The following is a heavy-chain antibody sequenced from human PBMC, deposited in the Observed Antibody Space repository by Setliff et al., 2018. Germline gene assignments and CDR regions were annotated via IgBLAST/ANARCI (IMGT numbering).Heavy chain of an antibody. Sequence: GASVKVSCKASGYTLTGYYIHWVRQAPGQGLEWMGWINPNSGGTNYAQKFQGRVTMTTDTSTSTAYMELRSLRSEDTAVYYCAKGAVAGTNWFDPWGQGTLVTVSS. CDR3: AKGAVAGTNWFDP. J-gene: IGHJ5*02. CDR1: GYTLTGYY. CDR2: INPNSGGT. D-gene: IGHD6-19*01. V-gene: IGHV1-2*02.